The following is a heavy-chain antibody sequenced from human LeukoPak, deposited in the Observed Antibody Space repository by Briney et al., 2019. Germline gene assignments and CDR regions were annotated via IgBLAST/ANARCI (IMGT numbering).Heavy chain of an antibody. V-gene: IGHV3-9*01. CDR3: AGNGWGNDWFDP. Sequence: GGSLRLSCAASGSTFDDYAMHWVRQAPGKGLEWVSGISWNSGSIGYADSVKGRFTISRDNTKNSLYLQLNSLRPEDTALYYCAGNGWGNDWFDPWGQGTLVTVAS. D-gene: IGHD3-16*01. J-gene: IGHJ5*02. CDR2: ISWNSGSI. CDR1: GSTFDDYA.